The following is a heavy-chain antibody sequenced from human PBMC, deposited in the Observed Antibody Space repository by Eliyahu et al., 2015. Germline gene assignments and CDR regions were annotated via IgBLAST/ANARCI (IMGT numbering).Heavy chain of an antibody. Sequence: GGLVQPGRSLRLSCAASGFTFDDYAMHWVRQAPGKGLEWVSGISWNSGSIGYADSVKGRFTISRDNAKNSLYLQMNSLRAEDTALYYCAKDNPGTWQPNRGWFDPWGQGTLVTVSS. CDR2: ISWNSGSI. D-gene: IGHD2/OR15-2a*01. CDR1: GFTFDDYA. CDR3: AKDNPGTWQPNRGWFDP. V-gene: IGHV3-9*01. J-gene: IGHJ5*02.